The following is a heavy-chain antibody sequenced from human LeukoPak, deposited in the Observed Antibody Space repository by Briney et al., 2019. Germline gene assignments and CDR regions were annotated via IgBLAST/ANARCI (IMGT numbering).Heavy chain of an antibody. Sequence: GGSLRLSCAASGFTFDDYAMHWVRHAPGKGLEWVSGISWNSGSIDYAESVKGRFTISRDNAKNSLYLQMNSLSAEDTAVYYCARGLLGLWGQGTLVTVSS. CDR3: ARGLLGL. J-gene: IGHJ4*02. D-gene: IGHD3-16*01. V-gene: IGHV3-9*01. CDR1: GFTFDDYA. CDR2: ISWNSGSI.